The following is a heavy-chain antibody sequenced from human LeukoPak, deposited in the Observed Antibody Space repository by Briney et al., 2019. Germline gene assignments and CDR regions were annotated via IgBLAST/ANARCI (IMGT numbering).Heavy chain of an antibody. CDR1: GYTFTSYY. D-gene: IGHD3-16*02. CDR3: ARERVVWGSYRQNDY. V-gene: IGHV1-46*01. J-gene: IGHJ4*02. CDR2: INPSGGST. Sequence: ASVKVSCKASGYTFTSYYMHWVRQAPGQGLEWMGIINPSGGSTSYAQKFQGRVTMTRDMSTSTVYMELSSLRSEDTAVYYCARERVVWGSYRQNDYWGQGTLVTVSS.